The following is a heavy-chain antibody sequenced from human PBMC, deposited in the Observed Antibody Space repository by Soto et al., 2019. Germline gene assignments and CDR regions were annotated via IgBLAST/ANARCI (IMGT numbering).Heavy chain of an antibody. D-gene: IGHD2-8*01. J-gene: IGHJ4*02. CDR3: ARDAQGVCLHY. V-gene: IGHV1-18*01. CDR2: ISAYNGNT. Sequence: QVQLVQSGAEVKKPGASVKVSCKASGYTFTSYGISWVRQAPGQGLEWMGWISAYNGNTNYAQKLQGRVTMTTDTATSTADRELRSLRSDDTAGYYCARDAQGVCLHYGGQGTLVTVSS. CDR1: GYTFTSYG.